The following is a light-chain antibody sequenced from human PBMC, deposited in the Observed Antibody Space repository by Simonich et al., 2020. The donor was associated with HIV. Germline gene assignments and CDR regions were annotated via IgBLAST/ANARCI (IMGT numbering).Light chain of an antibody. CDR3: SSYTSSSTLV. CDR2: DVS. J-gene: IGLJ2*01. CDR1: SSDVGGFNF. Sequence: QSALTQPASVAGSPGQSITISCTGTSSDVGGFNFFSWYQQHPGKAPNLRIYDVSTRTYGVSDRFSGSKSGNTASLTISGLQAEDEADYYCSSYTSSSTLVFGGGTKLTVL. V-gene: IGLV2-14*01.